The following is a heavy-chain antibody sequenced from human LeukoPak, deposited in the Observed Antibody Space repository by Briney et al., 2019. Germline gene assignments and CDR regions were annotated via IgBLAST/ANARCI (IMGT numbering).Heavy chain of an antibody. CDR1: GFTFSRYS. D-gene: IGHD1-26*01. V-gene: IGHV3-21*01. Sequence: PGGSLRLSCAASGFTFSRYSMNWVRQAGGKGLEGVSSISSSSSYIYYADSVKGRFTISRDNAKNSLYLQMNSLRAEDTAVYYCTRVFLKSYSDAFDIWGQGTMVTVSS. J-gene: IGHJ3*02. CDR3: TRVFLKSYSDAFDI. CDR2: ISSSSSYI.